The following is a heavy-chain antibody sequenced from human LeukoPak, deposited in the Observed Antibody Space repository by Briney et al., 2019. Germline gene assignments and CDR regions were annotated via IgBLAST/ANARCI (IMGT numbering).Heavy chain of an antibody. J-gene: IGHJ5*02. CDR1: GFTFSSYG. CDR2: ISYDGSNK. D-gene: IGHD3-10*01. Sequence: GGSLRISCAASGFTFSSYGMHWVRQAPGKGLEWVAVISYDGSNKYYADSVKGRFTISRDNSKNTLYLQMNSLRAEDTAVYYCAKDPTMVRMVRGVTISNWFDPWGQGTLVTVSS. CDR3: AKDPTMVRMVRGVTISNWFDP. V-gene: IGHV3-30*18.